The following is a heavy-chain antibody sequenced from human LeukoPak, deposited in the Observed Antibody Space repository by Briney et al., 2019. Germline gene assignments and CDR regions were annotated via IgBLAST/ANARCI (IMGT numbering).Heavy chain of an antibody. J-gene: IGHJ5*02. D-gene: IGHD3-22*01. V-gene: IGHV1-24*01. CDR1: GYTLTELS. CDR2: FDPEDGET. Sequence: ASVKVSCKVSGYTLTELSMHWVRQAPGKGLEWMGGFDPEDGETIYAQKFQGRVTMTEDTSTDTAYMEPSSLRSEDTAVYYCATVREAVYDRGCWFDPWGQGTLVTVSS. CDR3: ATVREAVYDRGCWFDP.